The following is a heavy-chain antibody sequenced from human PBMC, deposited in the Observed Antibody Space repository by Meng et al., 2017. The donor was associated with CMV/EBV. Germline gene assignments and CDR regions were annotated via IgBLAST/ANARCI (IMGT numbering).Heavy chain of an antibody. CDR2: ISSSSSYI. J-gene: IGHJ4*02. Sequence: GGSLRLSWAASGFTFSSYSMNWVRQAPGKGLEWVSSISSSSSYIYYADSVKGRFTISRDNAKNSLYLQMNSLRAEDTAVYYCARGAAARPIDYWGQGTLVTVSS. CDR1: GFTFSSYS. V-gene: IGHV3-21*01. D-gene: IGHD6-6*01. CDR3: ARGAAARPIDY.